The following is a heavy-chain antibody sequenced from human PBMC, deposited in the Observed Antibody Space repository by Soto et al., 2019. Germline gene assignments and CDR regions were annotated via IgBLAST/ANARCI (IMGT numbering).Heavy chain of an antibody. CDR1: GFTFRNFA. CDR2: ILGSGDRT. Sequence: EVQLLESGGGFVQPGWSLRLSCESSGFTFRNFAMSWVRQAPGQGLEWVSSILGSGDRTYYADSVKGRFSIYGDNAKNALDRQMIRVRGEKTGLYYSAKHKLVGATPGWFDSWGEGTLVIVSS. V-gene: IGHV3-23*01. J-gene: IGHJ5*01. CDR3: AKHKLVGATPGWFDS. D-gene: IGHD1-26*01.